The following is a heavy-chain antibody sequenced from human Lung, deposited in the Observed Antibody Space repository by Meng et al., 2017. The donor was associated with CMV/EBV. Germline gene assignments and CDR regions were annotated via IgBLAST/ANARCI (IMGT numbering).Heavy chain of an antibody. CDR2: ISGNGNTI. CDR1: GFSFSDHY. D-gene: IGHD1-26*01. CDR3: AREASGSYYAFYFDY. V-gene: IGHV3-11*04. J-gene: IGHJ4*02. Sequence: GESXKISXAASGFSFSDHYMSWIRQAPGKGLEWVSYISGNGNTIYYADSVKGRFTISRDNAKNSLYLQMNSLRVEDTAVYYCAREASGSYYAFYFDYWGQGXLVTVSS.